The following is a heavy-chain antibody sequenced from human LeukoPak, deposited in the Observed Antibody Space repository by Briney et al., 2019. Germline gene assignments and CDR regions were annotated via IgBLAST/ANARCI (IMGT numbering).Heavy chain of an antibody. CDR3: AKEGVVVPAAPDY. Sequence: GGSLRLSCAASGVNFDDYAMHWVRQSPGTGLEWVAGLNWDSRSMAYADSVRGRFTISRDNAKNTLYLQMNSLRAEDTAVYYCAKEGVVVPAAPDYWGQGTLVTVSS. V-gene: IGHV3-9*01. CDR1: GVNFDDYA. J-gene: IGHJ4*02. CDR2: LNWDSRSM. D-gene: IGHD2-2*01.